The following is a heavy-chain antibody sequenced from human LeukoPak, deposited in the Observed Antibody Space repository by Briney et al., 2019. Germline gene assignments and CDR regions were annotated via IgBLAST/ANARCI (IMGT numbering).Heavy chain of an antibody. V-gene: IGHV4-34*01. J-gene: IGHJ5*02. CDR2: INHSGSP. D-gene: IGHD3-10*01. CDR3: ARGSDGSENSYRNWFDP. CDR1: GGTFSGYF. Sequence: SETLSLTCAVYGGTFSGYFWSWVRQPPGKGLEWIGEINHSGSPNYNPSLKSRVTISVDTSKNQFSLKLNSVTAADTAVYYCARGSDGSENSYRNWFDPWGQGTLVTVSS.